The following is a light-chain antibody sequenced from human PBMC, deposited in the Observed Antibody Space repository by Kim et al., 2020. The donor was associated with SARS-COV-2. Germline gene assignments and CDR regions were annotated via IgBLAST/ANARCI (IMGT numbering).Light chain of an antibody. CDR3: SSYIRGSTNYV. CDR1: SSDVGGYKY. V-gene: IGLV2-14*01. Sequence: QAASVSGSPGQSITISCTGTSSDVGGYKYVSWYQQHPGKAPKLVIYEVDNRPSGVSIRFSGSKSGNTASLTISGLQAEDEADYYCSSYIRGSTNYV. CDR2: EVD. J-gene: IGLJ1*01.